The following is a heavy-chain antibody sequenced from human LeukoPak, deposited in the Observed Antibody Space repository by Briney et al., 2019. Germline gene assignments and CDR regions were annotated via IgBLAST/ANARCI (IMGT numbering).Heavy chain of an antibody. CDR1: GGSISSYY. CDR2: IYCTGST. J-gene: IGHJ4*02. CDR3: ARVNYDSSGYNFDY. D-gene: IGHD3-22*01. Sequence: SETLSLTCTVSGGSISSYYWSWIRQPPGKGLEWIGYIYCTGSTNYNPSLKSRVTISLDTSKNQFSLKLSSVTAADTAVYYCARVNYDSSGYNFDYWGQGTLVTVSS. V-gene: IGHV4-59*01.